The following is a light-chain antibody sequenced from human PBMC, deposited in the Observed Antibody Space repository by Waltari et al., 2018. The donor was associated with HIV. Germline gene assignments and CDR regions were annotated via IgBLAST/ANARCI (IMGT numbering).Light chain of an antibody. V-gene: IGKV3-11*01. CDR3: QQGSNWPRT. J-gene: IGKJ2*01. Sequence: ELVLTQSPVTLSLSPGQRATLSSRASQSVGNSVVWYQQKPGMAPKLLIYDVSYRAADIPSRFSGSGSETDFTLTISSLEPEDFAVYYCQQGSNWPRTFGQGTKLEIE. CDR1: QSVGNS. CDR2: DVS.